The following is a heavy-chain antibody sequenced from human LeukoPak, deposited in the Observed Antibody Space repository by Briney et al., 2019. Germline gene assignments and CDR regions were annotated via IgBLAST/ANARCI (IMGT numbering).Heavy chain of an antibody. V-gene: IGHV4-30-4*01. CDR2: IYYSGST. CDR1: GGSISSGDYY. J-gene: IGHJ5*02. CDR3: ARARAPSYGYNWNYGTTRDRGWFDP. Sequence: SETLSLTCTVSGGSISSGDYYWGWIRQPPGKGLEWIGYIYYSGSTYYNPSLKSRVTISVDTSKNQFSLKLSSVTAADTAVYNCARARAPSYGYNWNYGTTRDRGWFDPWGQGTLVTVSS. D-gene: IGHD1-7*01.